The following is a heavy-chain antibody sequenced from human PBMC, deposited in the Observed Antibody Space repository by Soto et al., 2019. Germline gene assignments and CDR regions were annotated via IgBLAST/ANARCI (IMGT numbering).Heavy chain of an antibody. J-gene: IGHJ4*02. V-gene: IGHV3-66*01. CDR1: GFTVSSNY. CDR3: ARGGDSSGLYLDFDY. CDR2: IYSGGST. D-gene: IGHD6-19*01. Sequence: EVQLVESGGGLVQPGGSLRLSCAASGFTVSSNYMSWVRQAPGKGLEWVSVIYSGGSTYYADSVKGRFTISRDNSKNTLYLQMNSLRAEDTAVYYCARGGDSSGLYLDFDYWGQGTLVTVSS.